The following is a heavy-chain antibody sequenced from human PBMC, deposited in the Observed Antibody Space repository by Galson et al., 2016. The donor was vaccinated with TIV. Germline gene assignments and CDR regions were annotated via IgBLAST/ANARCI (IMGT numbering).Heavy chain of an antibody. CDR1: GFTFSSYA. CDR2: ISGSGVST. V-gene: IGHV3-23*01. CDR3: ARVAPIAVAGHAFDS. Sequence: SLRLSCAASGFTFSSYAMSWVRQAPGKGPEWVSSISGSGVSTYYADSVKGRFTISRDYSNNTVHLQMNGLRADDTAVYFCARVAPIAVAGHAFDSWGQGTLVTVSS. D-gene: IGHD6-19*01. J-gene: IGHJ4*02.